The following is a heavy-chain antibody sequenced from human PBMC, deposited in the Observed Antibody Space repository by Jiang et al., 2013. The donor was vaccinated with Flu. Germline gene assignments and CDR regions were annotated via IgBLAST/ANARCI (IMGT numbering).Heavy chain of an antibody. Sequence: GLVKPSQTLSLTCTVSGGSISSGGYYWSWIRQHPGKGLEWIGYIYYSGSTYYNPSLKSRVTISVDTSKNQFSLKLSSVTAADTAVYYCARADSSSYYPRWVDYWGQGTLVTVSS. D-gene: IGHD3-22*01. V-gene: IGHV4-31*03. CDR3: ARADSSSYYPRWVDY. CDR1: GGSISSGGYY. CDR2: IYYSGST. J-gene: IGHJ4*02.